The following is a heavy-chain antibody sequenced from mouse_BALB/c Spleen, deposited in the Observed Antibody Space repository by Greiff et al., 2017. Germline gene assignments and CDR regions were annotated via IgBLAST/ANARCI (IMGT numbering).Heavy chain of an antibody. V-gene: IGHV1S81*02. Sequence: VQLQQPGADLVKPGASVKLSCKASGYTFTSYWMHWVKQRPGQGLEWIGELNPSHGRTNYNEKFKSKATLTVDKSSSTAYMQLSSLTSEDSAVYYCANRYPDEGGQGSTRTVAS. D-gene: IGHD2-14*01. J-gene: IGHJ2*01. CDR3: ANRYPDE. CDR1: GYTFTSYW. CDR2: LNPSHGRT.